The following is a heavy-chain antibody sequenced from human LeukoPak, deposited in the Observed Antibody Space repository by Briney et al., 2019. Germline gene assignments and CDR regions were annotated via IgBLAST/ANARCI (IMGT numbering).Heavy chain of an antibody. CDR1: GFTFSSYW. Sequence: PGGSLRLSCAASGFTFSSYWMSWVRQAPGKGLEWVAVISYDGSNKYYADSVKGRFTISRDNSKNTLYLQMNSLRAEDTAMYYCARAVSLVTANWGQGTLVTVSS. V-gene: IGHV3-30*03. CDR3: ARAVSLVTAN. CDR2: ISYDGSNK. J-gene: IGHJ4*02. D-gene: IGHD2-21*02.